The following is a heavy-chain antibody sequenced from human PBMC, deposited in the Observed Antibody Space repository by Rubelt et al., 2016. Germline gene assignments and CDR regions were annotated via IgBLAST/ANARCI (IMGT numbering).Heavy chain of an antibody. V-gene: IGHV1-69*02. J-gene: IGHJ5*02. CDR3: APLRGDYHGGWFDP. Sequence: YAQKFQGRVTITADKSTSTAYMELSSLRSEDTAVYYCAPLRGDYHGGWFDPWGQGTLVTVSS. D-gene: IGHD4-17*01.